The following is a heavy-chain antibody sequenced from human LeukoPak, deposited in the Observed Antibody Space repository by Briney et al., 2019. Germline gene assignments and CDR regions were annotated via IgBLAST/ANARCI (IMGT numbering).Heavy chain of an antibody. CDR3: ARVVVVAATPVL. J-gene: IGHJ4*02. CDR1: GFTFSSYS. CDR2: ISSSSSYI. Sequence: GGSLRLSCAASGFTFSSYSMNWVHQAPGKGLEWVSSISSSSSYIYYADSVKGRFTISRDNAKNSLYLQMNSLRAEDTAVYYCARVVVVAATPVLWGQGTLVTVSS. V-gene: IGHV3-21*01. D-gene: IGHD2-15*01.